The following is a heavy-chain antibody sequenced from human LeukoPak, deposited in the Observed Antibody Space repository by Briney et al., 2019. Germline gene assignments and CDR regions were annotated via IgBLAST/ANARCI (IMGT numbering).Heavy chain of an antibody. V-gene: IGHV3-30*18. J-gene: IGHJ4*02. D-gene: IGHD6-19*01. CDR3: AKGYGSGWYVFDY. CDR1: GFTFSSYG. CDR2: ISYDVSNE. Sequence: GGSLRLSCAASGFTFSSYGMHWVRQAPGKGLEWVAVISYDVSNEYYADSVKGRFTISRDNSKNTLYLQMNSLRAEDTAVYYCAKGYGSGWYVFDYWGQGTLVTVSS.